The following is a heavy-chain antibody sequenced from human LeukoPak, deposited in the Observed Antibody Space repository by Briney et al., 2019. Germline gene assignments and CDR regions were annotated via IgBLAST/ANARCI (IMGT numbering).Heavy chain of an antibody. CDR3: ARDGGRYAEDY. CDR1: GFTFSSYS. Sequence: GGSLRLSCAASGFTFSSYSMNWVRQAPGKGLEWVSSISSSSYIYYADSVKGRFTISRDNAKNSLYLQMNSLRAEDTAVYYCARDGGRYAEDYWGQGTLVTVSS. D-gene: IGHD6-19*01. V-gene: IGHV3-21*01. J-gene: IGHJ4*02. CDR2: ISSSSYI.